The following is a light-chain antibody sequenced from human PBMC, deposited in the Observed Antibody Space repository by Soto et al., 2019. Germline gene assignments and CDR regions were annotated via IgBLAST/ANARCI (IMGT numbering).Light chain of an antibody. Sequence: DIQMTQSPSTLSASVGDRVTITCRASQSISSWLAWYQQKPGKAPKLLIYDASSLESGVPSRFSGSGSGTEFTLTTSSLQPDNFATYYCQQYNSSPYTFGQRTKLEIK. CDR1: QSISSW. CDR3: QQYNSSPYT. J-gene: IGKJ2*01. V-gene: IGKV1-5*01. CDR2: DAS.